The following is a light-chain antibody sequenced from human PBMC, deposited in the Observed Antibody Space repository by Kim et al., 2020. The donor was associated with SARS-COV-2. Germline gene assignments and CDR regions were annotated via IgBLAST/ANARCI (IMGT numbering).Light chain of an antibody. CDR2: AAS. V-gene: IGKV1-27*01. CDR3: QKYNSGT. CDR1: QGISNY. J-gene: IGKJ1*01. Sequence: LYASVGDRVTITCRASQGISNYLAWYQQKPGKVPKLLIYAASTLQSGVPSRFSGSGSGTDFTLTISSLQPEDVATYYCQKYNSGTFGQGTKVDIK.